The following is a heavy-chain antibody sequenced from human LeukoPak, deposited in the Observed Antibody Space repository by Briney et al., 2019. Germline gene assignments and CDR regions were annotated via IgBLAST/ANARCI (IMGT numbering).Heavy chain of an antibody. J-gene: IGHJ4*02. V-gene: IGHV3-48*01. Sequence: GGSLRLSCAASGFTFSSYSMNWVRQAPGKGLEWVSYISSSSSIIHYADSVKGRFTISRDNSKNTLYLQMNSLRAEDTAVYYCAKALVVDIVATIDYWGQGTLVTVSS. CDR3: AKALVVDIVATIDY. CDR2: ISSSSSII. CDR1: GFTFSSYS. D-gene: IGHD5-12*01.